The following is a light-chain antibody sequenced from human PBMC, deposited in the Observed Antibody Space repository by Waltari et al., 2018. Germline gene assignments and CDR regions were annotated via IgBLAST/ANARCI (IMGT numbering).Light chain of an antibody. CDR1: KLGDKY. Sequence: SYELTQPPSVSVSPGQTASITCSGDKLGDKYACWYQQKPGQSPLLVISQDNKRPSGIPERFSGSNSGNTATLTISGTQAMDEADYYCQAWDTNTFSYVFGTGTKVTVL. J-gene: IGLJ1*01. CDR2: QDN. V-gene: IGLV3-1*01. CDR3: QAWDTNTFSYV.